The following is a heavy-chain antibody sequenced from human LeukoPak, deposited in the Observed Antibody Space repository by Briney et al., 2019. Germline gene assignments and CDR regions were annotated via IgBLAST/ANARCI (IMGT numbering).Heavy chain of an antibody. Sequence: SQTLSLTCTVSAGSISSSRYYWGWIRQPPGKGREWSGSIYYSGATYYNPSLKSRVTISVDTSKNQFSLKLSALTTADTAVYYCARHEVGSSSWYIYYYYYMDVWGKGTTVTVSS. CDR3: ARHEVGSSSWYIYYYYYMDV. D-gene: IGHD6-13*01. CDR2: IYYSGAT. CDR1: AGSISSSRYY. V-gene: IGHV4-39*01. J-gene: IGHJ6*03.